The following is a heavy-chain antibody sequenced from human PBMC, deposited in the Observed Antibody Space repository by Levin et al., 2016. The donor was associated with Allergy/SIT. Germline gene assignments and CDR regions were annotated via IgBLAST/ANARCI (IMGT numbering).Heavy chain of an antibody. J-gene: IGHJ4*02. CDR2: INPTSGAT. CDR3: GRTFSNTSPDVGF. D-gene: IGHD2/OR15-2a*01. CDR1: GYTFTGHH. Sequence: ASVKVSCKASGYTFTGHHMHWVRQAPGQGLEWMGSINPTSGATIFAPKFQDRVTMTRDTSINTAYMDLSGLRFDDTAVYYCGRTFSNTSPDVGFWGQGTLVIVSS. V-gene: IGHV1-2*02.